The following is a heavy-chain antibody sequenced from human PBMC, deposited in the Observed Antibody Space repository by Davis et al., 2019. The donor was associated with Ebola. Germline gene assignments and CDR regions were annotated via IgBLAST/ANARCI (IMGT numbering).Heavy chain of an antibody. CDR3: AREPTGNYYYFYGMDV. D-gene: IGHD4-17*01. J-gene: IGHJ6*04. V-gene: IGHV3-53*01. CDR2: IYGGDT. CDR1: GFTVRSTY. Sequence: GGSLRLSCAASGFTVRSTYMSWVRQAPGKGLEWVSGIYGGDTHYADSVQGRFTISRDNSKNTLHLQMNSLRVEDTAVYFCAREPTGNYYYFYGMDVWGKGTTVSVSS.